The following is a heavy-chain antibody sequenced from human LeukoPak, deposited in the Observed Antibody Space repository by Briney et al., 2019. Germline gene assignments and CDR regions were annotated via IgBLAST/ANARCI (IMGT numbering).Heavy chain of an antibody. CDR2: INANNGNT. CDR3: ARIYVDTAMVIDY. J-gene: IGHJ4*02. V-gene: IGHV1-18*01. D-gene: IGHD5-18*01. Sequence: GASVKVSCKASGYTFTNYGITWVRQAPGQGLEWMGWINANNGNTNYAQNFQGRVTMTRDTSTSTAYMELRSLRSDDTAVYYCARIYVDTAMVIDYWGQGTLVTVSS. CDR1: GYTFTNYG.